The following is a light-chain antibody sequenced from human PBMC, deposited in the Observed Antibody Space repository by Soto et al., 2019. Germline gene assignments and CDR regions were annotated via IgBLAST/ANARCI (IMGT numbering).Light chain of an antibody. CDR2: EVS. J-gene: IGLJ1*01. Sequence: QSALTQPASVSGSPGQSITISCTGTSSDVGGYNYVSWYQQHPGRAPKLVISEVSNRPSGVSNRFSGSKSGNTASLTISGLQTEDEDDYYCRSYTSSSTHVFGTGTKAPS. V-gene: IGLV2-14*01. CDR1: SSDVGGYNY. CDR3: RSYTSSSTHV.